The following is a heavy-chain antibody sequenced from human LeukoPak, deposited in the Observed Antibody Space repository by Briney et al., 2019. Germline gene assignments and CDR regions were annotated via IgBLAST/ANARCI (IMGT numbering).Heavy chain of an antibody. D-gene: IGHD4-17*01. V-gene: IGHV1-69*05. Sequence: SVKVSCKASGGTFSSYAISWLRQAPGQGHEWMGRIIPIFGTANYAQKFQGRVTITTDESTSTAYMELSSLRSEDTAVYYCARAEGTVTRYYYYYMDVWGKGTTVTVSS. CDR3: ARAEGTVTRYYYYYMDV. J-gene: IGHJ6*03. CDR2: IIPIFGTA. CDR1: GGTFSSYA.